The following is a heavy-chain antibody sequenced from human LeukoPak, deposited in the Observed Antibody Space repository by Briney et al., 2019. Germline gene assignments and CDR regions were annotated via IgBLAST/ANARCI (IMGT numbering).Heavy chain of an antibody. V-gene: IGHV4-38-2*01. CDR2: IYHSGST. J-gene: IGHJ4*02. Sequence: SETLSLTCAVSGYSISCGYYWGWIRQPPGKGLEWIGSIYHSGSTYYNPSLKSRVTLSLDTSKNQFSLKLSSVTAADTAVYYCAGSMVRGVIKLDYWGQGTLVTVSS. CDR1: GYSISCGYY. CDR3: AGSMVRGVIKLDY. D-gene: IGHD3-10*01.